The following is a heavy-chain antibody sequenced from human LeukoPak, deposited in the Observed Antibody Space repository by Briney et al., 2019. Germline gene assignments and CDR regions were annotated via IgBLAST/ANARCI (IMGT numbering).Heavy chain of an antibody. CDR2: ISWNSDNI. J-gene: IGHJ6*03. CDR1: GFIFYDFA. CDR3: VKSGGYYYMDA. D-gene: IGHD2-15*01. V-gene: IGHV3-9*03. Sequence: GGSLRLSCAASGFIFYDFAMHWVRQVPGKGLEWVAVISWNSDNIDYADSVKGRFTISRNNDMNYLYLEMKSLRVDDMALYYCVKSGGYYYMDAWGEGTMVIASS.